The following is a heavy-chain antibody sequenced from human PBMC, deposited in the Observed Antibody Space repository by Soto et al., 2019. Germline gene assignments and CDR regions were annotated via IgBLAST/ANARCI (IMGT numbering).Heavy chain of an antibody. J-gene: IGHJ4*02. V-gene: IGHV3-23*01. CDR2: ISGSGGSA. CDR3: AKDTIGSYDYYYPFDY. Sequence: EVLLLESGGGLVQPGGSLRLSCAASGFTFSSYSMSWVRQAPGKGLEWVSAISGSGGSAYYTDSVKGRFTVSRDNAKNTLSLQMNSLRAEDTAIYYCAKDTIGSYDYYYPFDYWGQGTLVTVSS. D-gene: IGHD3-22*01. CDR1: GFTFSSYS.